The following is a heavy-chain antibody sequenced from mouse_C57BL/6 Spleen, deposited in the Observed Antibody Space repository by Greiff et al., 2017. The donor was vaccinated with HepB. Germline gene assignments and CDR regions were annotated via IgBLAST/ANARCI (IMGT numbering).Heavy chain of an antibody. V-gene: IGHV1-55*01. Sequence: QVQLKQPGAELVKPGASVKMSCKASGYTFTSYWITWVKQRPGQGLEWIGDIYPGSGSTNYNEKFKSKATLTVDTSSSTAYMQLSSLTSEDSAVYYCARYYSTDYYAMDYWGQGTSVTVSS. CDR1: GYTFTSYW. D-gene: IGHD2-5*01. CDR2: IYPGSGST. J-gene: IGHJ4*01. CDR3: ARYYSTDYYAMDY.